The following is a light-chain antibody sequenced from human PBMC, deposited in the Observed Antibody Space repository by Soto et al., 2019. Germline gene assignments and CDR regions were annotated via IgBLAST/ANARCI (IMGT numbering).Light chain of an antibody. CDR3: QQLNSYPPL. CDR2: AAS. CDR1: QGISSY. J-gene: IGKJ3*01. Sequence: DIQLTQSPSFLSASVGDRVTITCRASQGISSYLAWYQQKPGKAPKLLIYAASPLQSGVPSRFSGSGSGTEFTLTISSLQPEDFATYYCQQLNSYPPLFGPGTKVDIK. V-gene: IGKV1-9*01.